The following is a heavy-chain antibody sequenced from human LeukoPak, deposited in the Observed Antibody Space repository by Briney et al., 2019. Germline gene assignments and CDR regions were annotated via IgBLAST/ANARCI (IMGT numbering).Heavy chain of an antibody. D-gene: IGHD6-13*01. CDR3: TSSSHSSIRFDY. Sequence: GGSLRLSCAASGFTFSDYYMSWIRQAPGKGLEWVSYISSSSSYTNYADSVKGRFTISRDNSKNTLYLQMNSLRAEDTAVYYCTSSSHSSIRFDYWGQGTLVTVSS. V-gene: IGHV3-11*03. CDR2: ISSSSSYT. J-gene: IGHJ4*02. CDR1: GFTFSDYY.